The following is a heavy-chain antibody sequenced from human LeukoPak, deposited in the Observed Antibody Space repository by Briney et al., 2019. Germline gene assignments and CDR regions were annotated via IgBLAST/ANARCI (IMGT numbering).Heavy chain of an antibody. CDR3: STASTATLDY. V-gene: IGHV3-73*01. CDR1: GFTFSGSA. CDR2: IRSKTDNYAT. D-gene: IGHD2-2*01. J-gene: IGHJ4*02. Sequence: GGSLKLSCATSGFTFSGSAMHWVRQASGRGLEWVGRIRSKTDNYATAYAASVKGRVIISRDDSKNTAYLQMNSLKIEDTAVYYCSTASTATLDYWGQGTLVTVSS.